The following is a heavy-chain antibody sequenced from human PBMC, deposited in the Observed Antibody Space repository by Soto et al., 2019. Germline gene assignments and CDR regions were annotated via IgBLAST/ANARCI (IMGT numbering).Heavy chain of an antibody. CDR3: ARAGSGWYTPNNWFDP. D-gene: IGHD6-19*01. Sequence: SETLSLTCTVSGGSISSYYWSWIRQPPGKGLEWIGYIYYSGSTNYNPSLKSRVTISVDTSKNQFSLKLSSVTAADTAVYYCARAGSGWYTPNNWFDPWGQGTLVTVSS. V-gene: IGHV4-59*01. CDR2: IYYSGST. CDR1: GGSISSYY. J-gene: IGHJ5*02.